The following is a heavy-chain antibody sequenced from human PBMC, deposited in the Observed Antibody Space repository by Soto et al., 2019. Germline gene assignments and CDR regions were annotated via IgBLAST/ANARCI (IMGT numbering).Heavy chain of an antibody. J-gene: IGHJ4*02. V-gene: IGHV3-23*01. D-gene: IGHD2-15*01. CDR1: EVTSIDLA. Sequence: LRLPWAAAEVTSIDLAMSRVLKDPGKGLEWVSTISGSGGSTYYADSVKGRFTISRDNSKNTLYLQMNTLRAEDTAIYYCAKANRYCSGSNCYTFDYWGQGTLVTVSS. CDR3: AKANRYCSGSNCYTFDY. CDR2: ISGSGGST.